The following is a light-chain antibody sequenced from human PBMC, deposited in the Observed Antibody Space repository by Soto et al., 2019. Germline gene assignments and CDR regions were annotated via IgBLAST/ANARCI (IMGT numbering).Light chain of an antibody. J-gene: IGKJ2*01. CDR1: QSVSNN. Sequence: EIVMTQSPATLSVSPGERATLSCRASQSVSNNLAWYQQKPGQAPRLLIYGASTRATGIPARFSGSGSGTEFTLTISSLQSEDFALYYCQQYNDWYTFGQGTKLEIK. V-gene: IGKV3-15*01. CDR2: GAS. CDR3: QQYNDWYT.